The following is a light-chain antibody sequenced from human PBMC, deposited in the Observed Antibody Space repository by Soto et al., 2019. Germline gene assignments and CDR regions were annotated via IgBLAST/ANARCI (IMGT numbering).Light chain of an antibody. Sequence: DIQPTQSPSTLSASLGDRVTITCRASQSISSWLAWYQQKPGKAPKLLIYDASSLESGVPSRFSGSGSGTEFTLTISSLQPDDFATYYCLQDINYPWTFGQGTKVDNK. V-gene: IGKV1-5*01. CDR1: QSISSW. J-gene: IGKJ1*01. CDR3: LQDINYPWT. CDR2: DAS.